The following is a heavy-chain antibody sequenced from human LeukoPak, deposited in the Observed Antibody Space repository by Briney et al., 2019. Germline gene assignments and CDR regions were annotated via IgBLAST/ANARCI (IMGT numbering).Heavy chain of an antibody. V-gene: IGHV3-21*01. Sequence: GGSLRLSCAASGFTFTSYSMNWVRQAPGKGLEWVSFISSSSSHIYYADSVKGRFTISRDNTKNSLYLQMNSLRAEDTAVYYCARAVYYYDSSGYLRDNWFDPWGQGTLVTVSS. CDR3: ARAVYYYDSSGYLRDNWFDP. CDR2: ISSSSSHI. D-gene: IGHD3-22*01. J-gene: IGHJ5*02. CDR1: GFTFTSYS.